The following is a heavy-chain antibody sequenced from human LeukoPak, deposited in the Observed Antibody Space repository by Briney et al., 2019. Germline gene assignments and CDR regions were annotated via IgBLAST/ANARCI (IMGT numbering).Heavy chain of an antibody. J-gene: IGHJ4*02. CDR1: GYTFTSYD. V-gene: IGHV1-8*01. D-gene: IGHD3-3*01. CDR3: ARGLRFLEWLSRTYYFDY. Sequence: ASVKVSCKASGYTFTSYDINWVRQATGQGLEWMGWTNPNSGNTGYAQKFQGRVTMTRNTSISTAYMELSSLRSEDTAVYYCARGLRFLEWLSRTYYFDYWGQGTLVTVSS. CDR2: TNPNSGNT.